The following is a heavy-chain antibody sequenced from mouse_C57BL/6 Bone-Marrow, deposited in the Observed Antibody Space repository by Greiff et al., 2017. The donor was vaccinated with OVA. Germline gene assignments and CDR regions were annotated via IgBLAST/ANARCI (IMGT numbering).Heavy chain of an antibody. CDR3: APHYYGSSYGY. CDR1: GYTFTSYG. Sequence: VQLVESGAELARPGASVKLSCKASGYTFTSYGISWVKQRPGQGLEWIGEIYPRSGNTYYNAKFKGKATLTADKSSSTAYMELRSLTSEDSAVYVCAPHYYGSSYGYWGQGTTLTVSS. J-gene: IGHJ2*01. CDR2: IYPRSGNT. V-gene: IGHV1-81*01. D-gene: IGHD1-1*01.